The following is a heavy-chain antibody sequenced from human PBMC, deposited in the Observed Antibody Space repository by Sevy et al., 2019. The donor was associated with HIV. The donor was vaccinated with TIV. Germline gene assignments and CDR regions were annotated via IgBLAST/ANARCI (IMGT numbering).Heavy chain of an antibody. Sequence: GGYLRLSCAASGFSVSSNYMRWVRQAPGKGLEWLSIIYSGGSTYYADSVKGRFTISRDNSKNTLYLQMNSLRAEDTAVYYCARLLRKEWLAGGYYYYGMDVWGQGTTVTVSS. V-gene: IGHV3-53*01. CDR3: ARLLRKEWLAGGYYYYGMDV. J-gene: IGHJ6*02. CDR1: GFSVSSNY. CDR2: IYSGGST. D-gene: IGHD6-19*01.